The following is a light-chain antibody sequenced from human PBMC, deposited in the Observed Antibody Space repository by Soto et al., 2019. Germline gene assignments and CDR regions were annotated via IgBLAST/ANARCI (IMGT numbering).Light chain of an antibody. CDR2: KAS. Sequence: DIQMTQSPSALSASVGDRVTITCRASQSIRSWLAWYQQKPGTAPKLLIYKASTLQSGVPARFSGSGSGTEFTLTISSLQLYESATYYCQLYNDNWTFGQGIDVAIK. J-gene: IGKJ1*01. CDR1: QSIRSW. V-gene: IGKV1-5*03. CDR3: QLYNDNWT.